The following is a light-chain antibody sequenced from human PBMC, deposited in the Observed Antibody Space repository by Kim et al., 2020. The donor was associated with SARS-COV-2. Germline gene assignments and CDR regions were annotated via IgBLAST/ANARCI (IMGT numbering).Light chain of an antibody. CDR3: QVWDSHTYHWV. J-gene: IGLJ3*02. CDR1: NLEIKS. Sequence: SYELTQPPSVSVAPGKTASITCGGDNLEIKSVHWYQQKPGQSPVVVIYYDTDRPSGIPERVSGSKSENTATLTISRVEAGGEADYYCQVWDSHTYHWVFG. V-gene: IGLV3-21*04. CDR2: YDT.